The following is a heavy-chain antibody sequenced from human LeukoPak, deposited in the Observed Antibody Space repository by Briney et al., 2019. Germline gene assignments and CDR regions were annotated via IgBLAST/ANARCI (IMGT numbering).Heavy chain of an antibody. CDR2: VYYRGTT. V-gene: IGHV4-59*08. D-gene: IGHD5-18*01. CDR1: GASITKDF. Sequence: SETLSLTCSVSGASITKDFWNWIRQPPGKGLEWIGFVYYRGTTNSNPALKSRVTISVDTSKNQFSLKLTSVTAADTAIYYCARTPERRGYSYGVDAFDIWGPGTTVTVSS. CDR3: ARTPERRGYSYGVDAFDI. J-gene: IGHJ3*02.